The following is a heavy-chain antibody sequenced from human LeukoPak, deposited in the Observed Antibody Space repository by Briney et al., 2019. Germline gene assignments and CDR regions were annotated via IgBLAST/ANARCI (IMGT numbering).Heavy chain of an antibody. CDR2: MNPNSGNT. CDR3: ARGRSRTKKWFDP. Sequence: ASVTVSCKASGYTFTSYDINWVRQATGQGLEWMGWMNPNSGNTGYAQKFQGRVTMTRNTSISTAYMELSSRRSEDTAVYSCARGRSRTKKWFDPRGEGNPVTVSS. V-gene: IGHV1-8*01. CDR1: GYTFTSYD. J-gene: IGHJ5*02.